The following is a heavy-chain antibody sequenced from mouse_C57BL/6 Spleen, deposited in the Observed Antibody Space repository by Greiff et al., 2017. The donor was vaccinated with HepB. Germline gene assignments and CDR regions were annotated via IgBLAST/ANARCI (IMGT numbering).Heavy chain of an antibody. CDR2: IYPGDGDT. CDR1: GYSFSSSW. CDR3: ARYSNYEDYYAMDY. V-gene: IGHV1-82*01. J-gene: IGHJ4*01. Sequence: VKLVESGPELVKPGASVKISCKASGYSFSSSWMNWVKQRPGKGLEWIGRIYPGDGDTNYNGKFKGKATLTADKSSSTAYMQLSSLTSEDSAVYFCARYSNYEDYYAMDYWGQGTSVTVSS. D-gene: IGHD2-5*01.